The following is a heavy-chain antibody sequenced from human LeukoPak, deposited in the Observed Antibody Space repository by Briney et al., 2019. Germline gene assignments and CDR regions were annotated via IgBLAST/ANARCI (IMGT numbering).Heavy chain of an antibody. J-gene: IGHJ6*02. CDR2: IYYTGST. CDR1: GGSVSSGSYY. Sequence: SETLSLTCTVSGGSVSSGSYYWSWLPQPPGKGLEWIGDIYYTGSTTYNPSLKSRVTISVDTYKNQFSLKVRSVTAADTAVYYCARHSVKSHCTDTTCYRNYFGLDVWGQGTTVTVSS. V-gene: IGHV4-61*01. CDR3: ARHSVKSHCTDTTCYRNYFGLDV. D-gene: IGHD2-2*01.